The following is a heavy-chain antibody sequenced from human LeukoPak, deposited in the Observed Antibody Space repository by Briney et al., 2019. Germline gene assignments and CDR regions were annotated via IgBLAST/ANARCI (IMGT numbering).Heavy chain of an antibody. CDR1: GYTFTSYD. Sequence: ASVKVSCKASGYTFTSYDINWVRQATGQGLEWMGWISAYNGNTNYAQKLQGRVTMTTDTSTSTAYMELRSLRSDDTAVYYCARSSRSGSGYSYWFDPWGQGTLVTVSS. V-gene: IGHV1-18*01. CDR2: ISAYNGNT. CDR3: ARSSRSGSGYSYWFDP. D-gene: IGHD3-3*01. J-gene: IGHJ5*02.